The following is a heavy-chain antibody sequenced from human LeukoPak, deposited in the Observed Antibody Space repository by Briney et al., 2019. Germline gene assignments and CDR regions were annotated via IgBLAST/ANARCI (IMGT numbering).Heavy chain of an antibody. CDR1: GVSISSDF. CDR2: IYTTGTT. V-gene: IGHV4-4*07. J-gene: IGHJ4*02. D-gene: IGHD6-13*01. Sequence: SETLSLTCTVSGVSISSDFWGWVRQPAGKGLEWSGRIYTTGTTHFNPSLMSLLTIPVDPSKNLFSLNLSSVTAADTAVYYCARQGYGASWYHLDYWGRGTLVTVSS. CDR3: ARQGYGASWYHLDY.